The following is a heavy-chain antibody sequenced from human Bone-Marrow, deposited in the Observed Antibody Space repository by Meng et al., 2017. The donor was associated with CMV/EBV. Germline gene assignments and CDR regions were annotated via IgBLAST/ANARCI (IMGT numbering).Heavy chain of an antibody. Sequence: GESLKISCAVSGFSFNDYGMHWVRQTPGKGLEWLTFITFDGSNTYYADSVKGRFTISRDNSKNTLYLQMSSLRNDDTAVYYCARAMIIAARALDFWGQGTLVTVSS. V-gene: IGHV3-30*03. D-gene: IGHD6-6*01. CDR2: ITFDGSNT. J-gene: IGHJ4*02. CDR3: ARAMIIAARALDF. CDR1: GFSFNDYG.